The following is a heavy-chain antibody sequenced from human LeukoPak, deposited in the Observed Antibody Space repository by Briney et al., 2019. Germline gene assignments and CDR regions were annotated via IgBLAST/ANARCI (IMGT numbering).Heavy chain of an antibody. D-gene: IGHD6-13*01. CDR3: ARDLAAAGYYFAY. CDR1: GDSVSSNSAA. CDR2: TYYRSKWYS. Sequence: SQTLSLTCAISGDSVSSNSAAWNWIRQCPSRGLEWLGGTYYRSKWYSDYAVSVKSRITINPDTSKNQFSLRLNSVTLEDTAVYYCARDLAAAGYYFAYWGQGTLVTVSS. J-gene: IGHJ4*02. V-gene: IGHV6-1*01.